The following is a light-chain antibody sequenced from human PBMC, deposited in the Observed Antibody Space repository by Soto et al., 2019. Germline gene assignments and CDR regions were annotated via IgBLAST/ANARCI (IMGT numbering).Light chain of an antibody. V-gene: IGLV2-14*01. Sequence: QSALTQPASVSGSPGQSITISCTGTSSDVGGYNYVSWYQQHPGKAPKLMIYEVSKRPSGVSNRFSGSKSGNTASLTISGLQAEDEADYYCSSDTSTSAVLFGGGTKVTVL. CDR3: SSDTSTSAVL. CDR1: SSDVGGYNY. J-gene: IGLJ2*01. CDR2: EVS.